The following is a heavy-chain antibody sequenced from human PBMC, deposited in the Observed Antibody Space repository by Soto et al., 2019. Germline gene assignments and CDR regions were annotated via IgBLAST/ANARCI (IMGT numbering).Heavy chain of an antibody. Sequence: GGSMRLSCAASGFTFRSYAMHWIRQAPGKGLEWVAAISYSGSNKYYADSVKGRFTISRDNSKNTLYLQMNSLRAEDTAVYYCAKGVYYYDSSGWNGDAFDIWGQGTMVTVSS. J-gene: IGHJ3*02. V-gene: IGHV3-30-3*01. CDR3: AKGVYYYDSSGWNGDAFDI. CDR2: ISYSGSNK. D-gene: IGHD3-22*01. CDR1: GFTFRSYA.